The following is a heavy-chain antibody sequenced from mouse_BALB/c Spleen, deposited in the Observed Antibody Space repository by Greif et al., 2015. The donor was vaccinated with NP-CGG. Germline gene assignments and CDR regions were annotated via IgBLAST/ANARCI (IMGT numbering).Heavy chain of an antibody. Sequence: QVQLQQPGAELVKPGASVKLSCKASGYTFTSYHMYWVKQRPGQGLEWIGEINPSNGGTNFNEKFKSKATLTVDKSSSTAYMQLSSLTSEDSAVYYCTRFYYGSSYYAMDYWGQGTSVTVSS. CDR3: TRFYYGSSYYAMDY. CDR1: GYTFTSYH. D-gene: IGHD1-1*01. CDR2: INPSNGGT. J-gene: IGHJ4*01. V-gene: IGHV1S81*02.